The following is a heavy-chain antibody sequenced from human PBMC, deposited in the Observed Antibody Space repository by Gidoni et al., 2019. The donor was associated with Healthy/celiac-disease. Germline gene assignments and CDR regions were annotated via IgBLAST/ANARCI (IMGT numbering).Heavy chain of an antibody. D-gene: IGHD6-13*01. CDR1: GGSFSGYY. V-gene: IGHV4-34*01. J-gene: IGHJ4*02. Sequence: QVQLQQWCAGLLKPSETLSLSCAVYGGSFSGYYWTWIRQPPGKGLEWIGEINHSGSTNYNPSLKSRVTISVDTSKNQFSLKLSSVTAADTAVYYCAKVGGAAAGKYFDYWGQGTLVTVSS. CDR3: AKVGGAAAGKYFDY. CDR2: INHSGST.